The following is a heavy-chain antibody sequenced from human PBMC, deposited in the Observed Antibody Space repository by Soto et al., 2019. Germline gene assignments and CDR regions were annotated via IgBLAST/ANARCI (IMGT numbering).Heavy chain of an antibody. CDR1: VFTFSSYA. CDR3: VKDRGYCSSTSCYNGYWFDP. J-gene: IGHJ5*02. V-gene: IGHV3-64D*06. Sequence: GGPLRLSCSASVFTFSSYAMHWVRQAPGKGLEYVSAISSNGGSTYYADSVKGRFTISRDNSKNTLYLQMSSLRAEDTAVYYCVKDRGYCSSTSCYNGYWFDPWGQGTLVTVSS. CDR2: ISSNGGST. D-gene: IGHD2-2*02.